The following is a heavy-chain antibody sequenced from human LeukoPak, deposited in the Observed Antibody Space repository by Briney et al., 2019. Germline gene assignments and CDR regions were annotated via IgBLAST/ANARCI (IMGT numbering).Heavy chain of an antibody. CDR1: GYTFTGYY. V-gene: IGHV1-2*04. CDR2: INPNSGGT. Sequence: ASVKVSCKASGYTFTGYYMHWVRQAPGQGLEWMGWINPNSGGTNYAQKFQGWVTMTRDTSISTAYMELSRLRSDDTAVYYCARCGNANFYPPYFDYWGQGTLVTVSS. D-gene: IGHD4-23*01. J-gene: IGHJ4*02. CDR3: ARCGNANFYPPYFDY.